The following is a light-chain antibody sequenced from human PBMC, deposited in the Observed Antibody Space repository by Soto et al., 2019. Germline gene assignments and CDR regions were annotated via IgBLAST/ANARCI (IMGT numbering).Light chain of an antibody. V-gene: IGKV1-5*01. Sequence: DIQMTQSPSTLSASVGDRVTITCRASQSISSWLAWYQQKPGKAPKLLIYDASSLESGVPSRFSGSGSGTEFTLTISSLQPDDFATSYCQQYNSYSPTTFGQGTKVDIK. CDR3: QQYNSYSPTT. CDR1: QSISSW. J-gene: IGKJ1*01. CDR2: DAS.